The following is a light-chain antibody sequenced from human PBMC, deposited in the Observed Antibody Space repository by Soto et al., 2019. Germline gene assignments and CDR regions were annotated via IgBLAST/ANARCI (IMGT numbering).Light chain of an antibody. J-gene: IGKJ2*01. CDR1: QSISTW. V-gene: IGKV1-5*01. CDR3: QQYKYYPYT. Sequence: DIQMTQSPSTLSASVGDRVTITCRASQSISTWLAWYHQKPGKAPKLLISSASSLESGVPSRFSRSGSGTEFSLAISSLQPDDFATYYCQQYKYYPYTFGEGTKLEIK. CDR2: SAS.